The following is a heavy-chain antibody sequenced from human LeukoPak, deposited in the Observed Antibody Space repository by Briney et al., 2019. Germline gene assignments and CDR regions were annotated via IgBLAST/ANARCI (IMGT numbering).Heavy chain of an antibody. CDR3: ANPKAGDYYGSGSYYIGNYYFDY. CDR2: ISSSSSYI. D-gene: IGHD3-10*01. CDR1: GFTFSSCS. J-gene: IGHJ4*02. Sequence: PGGSLRLSCAASGFTFSSCSMNWVRQAPGKGLEWVSSISSSSSYIYYADSVKGRFTISRDNAKNSLYLQMNSLRAEDTAVYYCANPKAGDYYGSGSYYIGNYYFDYWGQGTLVTVSS. V-gene: IGHV3-21*04.